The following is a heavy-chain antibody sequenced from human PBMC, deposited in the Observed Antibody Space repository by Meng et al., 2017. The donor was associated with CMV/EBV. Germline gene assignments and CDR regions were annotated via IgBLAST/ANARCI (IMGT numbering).Heavy chain of an antibody. CDR2: INWNGGAT. CDR3: AKVGGAAAGPLAYYGMDV. Sequence: GESLKISCAASGFRFDDYGMSWVRQSPGKGLEWVSRINWNGGATSYADSVKGRFTISRDNTKNSLYLQMDNVRAEDTAVYYCAKVGGAAAGPLAYYGMDVWGQGTTVTVSS. CDR1: GFRFDDYG. V-gene: IGHV3-20*04. J-gene: IGHJ6*02. D-gene: IGHD6-13*01.